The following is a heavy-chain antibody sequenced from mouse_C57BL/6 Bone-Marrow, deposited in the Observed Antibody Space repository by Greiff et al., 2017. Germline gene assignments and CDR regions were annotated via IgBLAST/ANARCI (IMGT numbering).Heavy chain of an antibody. J-gene: IGHJ3*01. Sequence: QVQLKQPGAELVKPGASVKLSCKASGYTFTSSWMHWVKQRPGQGLEWIGMIHPDSGGTNYNEKFKSKATLTVDKSSSTAYMQLSSLTSEASAVXFCARRGDGYYGGLAYWGQGTLVTVSA. D-gene: IGHD2-3*01. CDR2: IHPDSGGT. CDR3: ARRGDGYYGGLAY. V-gene: IGHV1-64*01. CDR1: GYTFTSSW.